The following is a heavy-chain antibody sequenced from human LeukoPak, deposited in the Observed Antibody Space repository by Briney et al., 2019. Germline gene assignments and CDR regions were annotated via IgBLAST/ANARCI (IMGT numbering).Heavy chain of an antibody. Sequence: GGSLRLSCAASGFSFSSYWMSWVRQAPGKGLEWVANIKQDGSEKYYVDSEKGRFTISRDNAKNSLYLQMNSLRAEDTAVYYCARRGYSSSWYFGYWGQGTLVTVSS. CDR1: GFSFSSYW. CDR3: ARRGYSSSWYFGY. CDR2: IKQDGSEK. V-gene: IGHV3-7*01. D-gene: IGHD6-13*01. J-gene: IGHJ4*02.